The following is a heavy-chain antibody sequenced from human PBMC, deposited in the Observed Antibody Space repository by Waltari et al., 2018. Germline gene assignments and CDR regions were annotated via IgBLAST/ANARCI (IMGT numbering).Heavy chain of an antibody. V-gene: IGHV3-48*03. D-gene: IGHD3-10*01. CDR3: ARGRGVRTQIDF. Sequence: EVQVVESGVGLVQPGGSLSLSCSASGLPISHYEVNWVRQAPGKGLEWISYINNGGTTIYYADSVRGRFTISRDNAKNSVYLQMNSLRAEDTAVYYCARGRGVRTQIDFWGQGTLVTVSS. CDR2: INNGGTTI. CDR1: GLPISHYE. J-gene: IGHJ4*02.